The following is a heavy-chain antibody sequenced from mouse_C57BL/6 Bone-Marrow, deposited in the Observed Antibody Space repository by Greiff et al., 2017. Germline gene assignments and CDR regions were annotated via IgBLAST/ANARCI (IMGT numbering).Heavy chain of an antibody. CDR1: GFNIKNTY. CDR2: IDPANGNT. V-gene: IGHV14-3*01. D-gene: IGHD1-1*01. J-gene: IGHJ2*01. Sequence: VQLKESVAELVRPGASVKLSCTASGFNIKNTYMHWVKQRPEQGLEWIGRIDPANGNTTYAPKFQGKATITADTSSNTAYLQLSSLTSEDTAIYYCASNYGQSGYYFDYWGQGTTRTVSS. CDR3: ASNYGQSGYYFDY.